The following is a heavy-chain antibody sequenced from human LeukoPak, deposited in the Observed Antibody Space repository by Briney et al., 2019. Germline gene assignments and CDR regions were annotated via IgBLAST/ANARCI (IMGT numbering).Heavy chain of an antibody. J-gene: IGHJ4*02. CDR1: GYTFTRYD. V-gene: IGHV1-8*01. CDR3: ARGNSRRLGYCSGGSCYSAFDY. D-gene: IGHD2-15*01. Sequence: ASVKVSCKASGYTFTRYDINWVRQATGQGLEWMGWMNPNSGNTGYEQKFQGRVTMTRNTSISTAYMELSSLRSEDTAVYYCARGNSRRLGYCSGGSCYSAFDYWGQGTLVTVSS. CDR2: MNPNSGNT.